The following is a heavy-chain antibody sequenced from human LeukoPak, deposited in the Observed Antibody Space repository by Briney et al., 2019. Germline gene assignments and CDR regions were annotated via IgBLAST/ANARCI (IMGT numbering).Heavy chain of an antibody. V-gene: IGHV3-53*01. Sequence: GGSLRLSCAASGFTVSSNYMSWVRQAPGKGLEWVSVIYSGGSTYYADSVKGRFTISRDNSKNTLYLQMNSLRAEDTAVYYCARERSSGWVDYWGQGTLVTVSS. CDR2: IYSGGST. CDR1: GFTVSSNY. CDR3: ARERSSGWVDY. D-gene: IGHD6-19*01. J-gene: IGHJ4*02.